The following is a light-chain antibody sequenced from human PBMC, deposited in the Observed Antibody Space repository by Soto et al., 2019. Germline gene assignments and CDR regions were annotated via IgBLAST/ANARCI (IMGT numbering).Light chain of an antibody. Sequence: EMVLTQSPGTLSLSPGKRATLSCRASQRVTSVHLSWYQQRPGQAPRLLIYGAFNRATGVTERFTGSASGTDFNLNISRLGPEDSTTYYCQYYGASPMYTFGRGTKLEIE. CDR3: QYYGASPMYT. V-gene: IGKV3-20*01. CDR2: GAF. CDR1: QRVTSVH. J-gene: IGKJ2*01.